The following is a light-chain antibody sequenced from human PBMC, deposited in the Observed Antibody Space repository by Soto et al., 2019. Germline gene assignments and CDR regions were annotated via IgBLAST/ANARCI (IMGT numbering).Light chain of an antibody. CDR2: GAS. J-gene: IGKJ5*01. Sequence: EIVLTQSPGTLSLSPGERATLSCRASQSVGSNYLAGYQQTPGQAPRLLIHGASTRATGIPDRFSGSGSGTDFTLTLSRLESEDSAVYYCHQYDSSPLTFGQGTRLAIK. CDR1: QSVGSNY. CDR3: HQYDSSPLT. V-gene: IGKV3-20*01.